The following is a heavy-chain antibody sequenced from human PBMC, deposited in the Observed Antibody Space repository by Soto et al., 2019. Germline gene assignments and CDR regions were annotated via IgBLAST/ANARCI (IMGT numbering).Heavy chain of an antibody. V-gene: IGHV1-2*06. CDR1: GYIFTTYY. CDR3: SAGWLRFLEWFPQPYYGMDV. J-gene: IGHJ6*04. D-gene: IGHD3-3*01. CDR2: INPNSGGT. Sequence: SVKVSCKASGYIFTTYYIHWVRHAPRQELGWMGRINPNSGGTNYAQKFQGRVTITRDMSTSTAYMELSSLRSEDTAVCYCSAGWLRFLEWFPQPYYGMDVWGEGTTVTVYS.